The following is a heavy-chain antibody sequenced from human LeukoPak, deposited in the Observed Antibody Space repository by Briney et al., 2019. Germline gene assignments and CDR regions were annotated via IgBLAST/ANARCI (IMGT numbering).Heavy chain of an antibody. CDR2: ISSSSSYI. J-gene: IGHJ4*02. CDR3: ARDTYYYDSSGYYYPGGSDC. D-gene: IGHD3-22*01. CDR1: GFTFSSYS. V-gene: IGHV3-21*01. Sequence: GGSLRLSCAASGFTFSSYSMNWVRQAPGKGLEWVSSISSSSSYIYYADSVKGRFTISRDNAKNSLCLQMNSLRAEDTAVYYCARDTYYYDSSGYYYPGGSDCWGQGTLVTVSS.